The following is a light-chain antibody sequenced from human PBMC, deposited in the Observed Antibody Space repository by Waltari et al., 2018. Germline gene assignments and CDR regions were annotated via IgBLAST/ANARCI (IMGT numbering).Light chain of an antibody. CDR2: DVS. J-gene: IGLJ3*02. Sequence: QPALTQPASVSGSPGQSIPISCPGTRRDVGNYNYVSWYQQHPGRAPKPMISDVSDRPSGVSNRFSGSKSGNTASLTISGLQAEDEGDYYCCSYTNVGSWVFGGGTKVTVL. V-gene: IGLV2-14*03. CDR3: CSYTNVGSWV. CDR1: RRDVGNYNY.